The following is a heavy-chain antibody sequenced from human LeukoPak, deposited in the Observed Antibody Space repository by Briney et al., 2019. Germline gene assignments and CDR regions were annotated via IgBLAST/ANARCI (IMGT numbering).Heavy chain of an antibody. V-gene: IGHV1-69*13. Sequence: ASVKVSCKASGYTFTSYGISWVRQAPGQGLEWMGGIIPIFGTANYAQKFQGRVTITADESTSTAYMELSSLRSEDTAVYYCARGRAYKQLITTYYFDYWGQGTLVTVSS. CDR3: ARGRAYKQLITTYYFDY. D-gene: IGHD3-16*01. CDR2: IIPIFGTA. CDR1: GYTFTSYG. J-gene: IGHJ4*02.